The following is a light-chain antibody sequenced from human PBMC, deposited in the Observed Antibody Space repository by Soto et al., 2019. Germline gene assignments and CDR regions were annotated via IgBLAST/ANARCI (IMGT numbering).Light chain of an antibody. J-gene: IGLJ3*02. V-gene: IGLV2-14*03. CDR2: NVN. CDR3: SSYTNTATVV. Sequence: QSALTQVASVSGSPGQSITISCTGTSSDVGGRDFVSWYQQHPGKAPKLIIYNVNYRPSGVSDRFSGSKSGNTASLTISGLQADAEADYYCSSYTNTATVVFGGGTKVTVL. CDR1: SSDVGGRDF.